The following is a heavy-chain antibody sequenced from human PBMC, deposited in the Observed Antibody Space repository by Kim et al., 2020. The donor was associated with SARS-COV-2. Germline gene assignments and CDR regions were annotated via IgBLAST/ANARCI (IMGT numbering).Heavy chain of an antibody. V-gene: IGHV1-2*02. CDR1: GYTFTGYY. CDR2: INPNSGGT. J-gene: IGHJ4*02. CDR3: AREHIAAAWEYYFDY. Sequence: ASVKVSCKASGYTFTGYYMHWVRQAPGQGLEWMGWINPNSGGTNYAQKFQGRVTMTRDTSISTAYMELSRLRSDDTAVYYCAREHIAAAWEYYFDYWGQGTLVTVSS. D-gene: IGHD6-13*01.